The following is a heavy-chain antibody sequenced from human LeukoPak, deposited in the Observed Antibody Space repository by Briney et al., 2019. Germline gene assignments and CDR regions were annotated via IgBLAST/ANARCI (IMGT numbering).Heavy chain of an antibody. CDR2: IYYSGST. J-gene: IGHJ4*02. CDR1: GGSISSSSYY. V-gene: IGHV4-39*01. Sequence: SETLSLTCTVSGGSISSSSYYWGWIRQPPGKGLESIGSIYYSGSTYYNPSLKSRVTISVDTSKNQFSLKLSSVTAADTAVYYCARRGITGTTGVFDYWGQGTLVTVSS. CDR3: ARRGITGTTGVFDY. D-gene: IGHD1-7*01.